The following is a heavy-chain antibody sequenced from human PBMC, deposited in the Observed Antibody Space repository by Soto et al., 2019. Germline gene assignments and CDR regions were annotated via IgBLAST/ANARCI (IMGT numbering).Heavy chain of an antibody. V-gene: IGHV3-30*18. CDR2: ISYDGSNK. CDR3: AKDQGGYSGYYLDY. D-gene: IGHD5-12*01. J-gene: IGHJ4*02. Sequence: QVQLVESGGGVVQPGRSLRLSCAASGFTFSSYGMHWVRQAPGKGLEWVAVISYDGSNKYYADSVKGRFTISRDNSKNAVYLQMNSLRAEDTAVYYCAKDQGGYSGYYLDYWGQGTLVTVSS. CDR1: GFTFSSYG.